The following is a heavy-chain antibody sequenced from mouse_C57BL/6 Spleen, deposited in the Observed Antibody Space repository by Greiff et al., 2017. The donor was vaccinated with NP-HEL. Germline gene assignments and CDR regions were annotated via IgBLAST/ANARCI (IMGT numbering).Heavy chain of an antibody. J-gene: IGHJ2*01. CDR1: GFNIKDYY. CDR3: TSTVVTNYFDY. D-gene: IGHD1-1*01. CDR2: IDPEDGDT. Sequence: EVQLQQSGAELVRPGASVKLSCTASGFNIKDYYMHWVKQRPEQGLEWIGRIDPEDGDTEYAPKFQGQATMTADTSSNTAYLQLSSLTSEDTAVYYCTSTVVTNYFDYWGQGTTLTVSS. V-gene: IGHV14-1*01.